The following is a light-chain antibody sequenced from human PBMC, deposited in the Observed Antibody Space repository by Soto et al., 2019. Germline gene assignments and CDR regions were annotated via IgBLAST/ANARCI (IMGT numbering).Light chain of an antibody. V-gene: IGKV1-5*03. CDR2: KAS. J-gene: IGKJ2*01. CDR3: QQYNHFSRT. CDR1: QSISTW. Sequence: DIQMTQSPSTLSASVGDRVTITCRASQSISTWLAWYQQKPGKAPKLLIYKASSLESGVPSRFSGSGSGTEFTLTISSLQPYDFATYYCQQYNHFSRTFVQATKLEIK.